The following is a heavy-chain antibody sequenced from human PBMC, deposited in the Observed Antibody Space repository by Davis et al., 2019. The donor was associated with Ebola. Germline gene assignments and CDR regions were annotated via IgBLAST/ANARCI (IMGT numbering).Heavy chain of an antibody. CDR3: ARGGRGVVVPAAMQPYYYYGMDV. Sequence: AASVKVSCKASGYTFTSYYMHWVRQAPGQGLEWMGIINPSGGSTGYAQKFQGRVTMTRNTSISTAYMELSSLRSEDTAVYYCARGGRGVVVPAAMQPYYYYGMDVWGQGTTVTVSS. V-gene: IGHV1-46*01. CDR1: GYTFTSYY. J-gene: IGHJ6*02. D-gene: IGHD2-2*01. CDR2: INPSGGST.